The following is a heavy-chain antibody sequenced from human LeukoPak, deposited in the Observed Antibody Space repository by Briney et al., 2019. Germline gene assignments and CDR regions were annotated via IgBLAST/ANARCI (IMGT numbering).Heavy chain of an antibody. CDR2: IRSKANNYAS. CDR3: SRQTLVRGVIEDY. Sequence: GGSLRLSCAASGFTFSDSTMHWVRQASGQGLEWLGRIRSKANNYASAYAESVNGRFTISRDDSKNTAYLQMNSLKTEDMAVYYCSRQTLVRGVIEDYWGQGTLVTVSS. V-gene: IGHV3-73*01. CDR1: GFTFSDST. J-gene: IGHJ4*02. D-gene: IGHD3-10*01.